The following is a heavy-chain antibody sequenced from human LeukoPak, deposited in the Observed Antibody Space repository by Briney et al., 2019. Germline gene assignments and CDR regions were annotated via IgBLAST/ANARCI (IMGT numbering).Heavy chain of an antibody. CDR2: INHSGST. V-gene: IGHV4-34*01. Sequence: SETLSLTCAVYGGSFSGYYWSWIRQPPGKGLEWIGEINHSGSTNYNPSLKSRVTISVDTSKNQFSLKLSSVTAADTAVYYCARARYTYYYGSGSYNWFDPWGQGTLVTVSS. J-gene: IGHJ5*02. D-gene: IGHD3-10*01. CDR1: GGSFSGYY. CDR3: ARARYTYYYGSGSYNWFDP.